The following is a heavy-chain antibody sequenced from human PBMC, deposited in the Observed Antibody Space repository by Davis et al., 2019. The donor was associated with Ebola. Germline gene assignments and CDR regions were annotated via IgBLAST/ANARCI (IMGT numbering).Heavy chain of an antibody. CDR1: GFTFSTSL. CDR3: AKGGYQLLYPRSHFDS. Sequence: GESLKISCAASGFTFSTSLMSCVRRAPGKRLEWLSGISGSGASTYNADSVKGRFTISRDNSKNTLYLQMNSLRAEDTAVYYCAKGGYQLLYPRSHFDSWGQGTLVTVSS. D-gene: IGHD2-2*02. CDR2: ISGSGAST. V-gene: IGHV3-23*01. J-gene: IGHJ4*02.